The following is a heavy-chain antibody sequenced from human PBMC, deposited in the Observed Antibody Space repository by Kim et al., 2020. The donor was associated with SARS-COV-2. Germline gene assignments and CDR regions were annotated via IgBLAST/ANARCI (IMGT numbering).Heavy chain of an antibody. D-gene: IGHD3-3*01. CDR2: IYYSGST. CDR1: GGSISSYY. V-gene: IGHV4-59*01. Sequence: SETLSLTWTVSGGSISSYYWSWIRQPPGKGLEWIGYIYYSGSTNYNPSLKSRVTISVDTSKNQFSLKLSSVTAADTAVYYCARGGGGRITIFGVVENWFDPWGQGTLVTVSS. CDR3: ARGGGGRITIFGVVENWFDP. J-gene: IGHJ5*02.